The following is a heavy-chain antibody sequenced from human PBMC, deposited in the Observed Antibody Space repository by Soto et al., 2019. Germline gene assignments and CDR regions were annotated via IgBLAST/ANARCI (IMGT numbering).Heavy chain of an antibody. D-gene: IGHD3-10*01. CDR2: IWYDGSNK. CDR1: GFTFSSYG. V-gene: IGHV3-33*01. J-gene: IGHJ6*02. CDR3: ARPLPATPDSHYGYYYGMDV. Sequence: GGSLRLSCAASGFTFSSYGMHWVRQAPGKGLEWVAVIWYDGSNKYYADSVKGRFTISRDNSKNTLYLQMNSLRAEDTAVYYCARPLPATPDSHYGYYYGMDVWGQGTTVTVSS.